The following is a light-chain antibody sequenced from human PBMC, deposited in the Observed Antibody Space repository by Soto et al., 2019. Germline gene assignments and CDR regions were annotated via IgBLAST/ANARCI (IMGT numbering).Light chain of an antibody. CDR2: DAS. Sequence: DIQMTQSPSSLSASVGDRVTITCQASQYINKNLIWYQQKPGKAPKLLIYDASDLETGVPSRFSGSGSGTGFTFTISSLQPEDFATYYCQQYESLPLTFGQGTRLEFK. V-gene: IGKV1-33*01. J-gene: IGKJ5*01. CDR1: QYINKN. CDR3: QQYESLPLT.